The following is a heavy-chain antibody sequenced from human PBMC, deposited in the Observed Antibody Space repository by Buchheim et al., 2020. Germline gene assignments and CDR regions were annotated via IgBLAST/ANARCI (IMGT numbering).Heavy chain of an antibody. CDR3: ARKMGVYYFDY. J-gene: IGHJ4*02. CDR1: GYTFTSYY. CDR2: INPSGGST. V-gene: IGHV1-46*01. Sequence: QVQLVQSGAEVKKPGASVKVSCKASGYTFTSYYMHWVRQAPGQGLEWMGIINPSGGSTSYAQKFQGRVTMTRDTSINKAYMELSSLTSDDTAVYYCARKMGVYYFDYWGQGTL. D-gene: IGHD2-8*02.